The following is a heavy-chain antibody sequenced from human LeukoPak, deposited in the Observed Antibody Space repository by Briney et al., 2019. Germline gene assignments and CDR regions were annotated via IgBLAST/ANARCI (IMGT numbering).Heavy chain of an antibody. Sequence: SETLSLTSAVYGGSFSGYYWSWIRKPPGKGWGWIGEINHSGSTNYNPYLKSRVNISVDTSKNQFSLKLSSVTAADTAVYYCATRYYDILTGYYGNDYWGQGTLVTVSS. CDR3: ATRYYDILTGYYGNDY. CDR2: INHSGST. D-gene: IGHD3-9*01. V-gene: IGHV4-34*01. J-gene: IGHJ4*02. CDR1: GGSFSGYY.